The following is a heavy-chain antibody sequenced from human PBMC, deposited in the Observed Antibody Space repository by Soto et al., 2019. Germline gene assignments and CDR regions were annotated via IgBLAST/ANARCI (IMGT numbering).Heavy chain of an antibody. J-gene: IGHJ6*04. Sequence: PGGSLRLSCAASGFTFSSYSMNWVRQAPGKGLEWVSYISSSSSTIYYADSVKGRFTISRDNAKNSLYLQMNSLRAEDTAVYYCARDRERYCTSSNCDVPLVWGKGTTVTVSS. D-gene: IGHD2-2*01. CDR1: GFTFSSYS. CDR3: ARDRERYCTSSNCDVPLV. CDR2: ISSSSSTI. V-gene: IGHV3-48*01.